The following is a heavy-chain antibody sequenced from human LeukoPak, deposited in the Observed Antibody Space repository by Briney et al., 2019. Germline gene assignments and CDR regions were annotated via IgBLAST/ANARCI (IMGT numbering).Heavy chain of an antibody. J-gene: IGHJ3*02. D-gene: IGHD6-19*01. CDR3: ARTQWLDAFDI. V-gene: IGHV3-53*01. CDR1: GFTVSSNY. Sequence: GGSLRLSCAASGFTVSSNYMSWVRQAPGKGLEWVSVIYSGGSTYYADSVKGRFTISRDNSKNTVYLQMNSLGADDTGVYYCARTQWLDAFDIWGQGTMVTVSS. CDR2: IYSGGST.